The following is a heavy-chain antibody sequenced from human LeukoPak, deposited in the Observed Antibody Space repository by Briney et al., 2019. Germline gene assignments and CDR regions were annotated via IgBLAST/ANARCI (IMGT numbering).Heavy chain of an antibody. CDR2: IWHSGTT. Sequence: PSETLSLTCAVSGASIISNNWWSWVRQPSGKGLEWIGEIWHSGTTNYNPSLKSRVTISVDNSKNQFSLKLNSVTAADTAVYYCMGADYGGHWGQGTLVTASS. J-gene: IGHJ4*02. CDR1: GASIISNNW. D-gene: IGHD4-17*01. CDR3: MGADYGGH. V-gene: IGHV4-4*02.